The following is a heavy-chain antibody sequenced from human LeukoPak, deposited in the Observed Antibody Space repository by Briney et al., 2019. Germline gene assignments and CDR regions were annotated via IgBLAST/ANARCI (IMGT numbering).Heavy chain of an antibody. V-gene: IGHV3-7*05. CDR3: ARYTRPIDY. D-gene: IGHD6-13*01. Sequence: PGGSLRLSCAASGFTFSSPWMSWFRQAPGKGLEWVATIKADGSGAYYVDSVKGRFTISRDNAKNSLCLQMNSLRAEDTAVYFCARYTRPIDYWGQGTLVTVSS. J-gene: IGHJ4*02. CDR1: GFTFSSPW. CDR2: IKADGSGA.